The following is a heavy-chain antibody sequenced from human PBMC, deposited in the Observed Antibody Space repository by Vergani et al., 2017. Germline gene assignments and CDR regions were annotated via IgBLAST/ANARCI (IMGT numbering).Heavy chain of an antibody. CDR2: TWYDGNNK. D-gene: IGHD1-14*01. V-gene: IGHV3-33*01. J-gene: IGHJ5*02. CDR3: ARDLRLLYNRFGP. CDR1: GFTFNQYG. Sequence: QVQLVESGGGVVQPGRSLRLSCAASGFTFNQYGMHWVRQGPGKGLEWVAVTWYDGNNKQYADSVKGRFTISRANSKSTMYLQMNSLRDEDTGVNYCARDLRLLYNRFGPWGQGTLVTVSS.